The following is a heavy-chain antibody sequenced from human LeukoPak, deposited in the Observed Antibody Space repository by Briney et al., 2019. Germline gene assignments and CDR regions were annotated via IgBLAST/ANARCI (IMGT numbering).Heavy chain of an antibody. CDR2: IYTSGST. CDR3: AREKWELGAYFDY. D-gene: IGHD1-26*01. V-gene: IGHV4-61*02. Sequence: PSQTLSLTCTVSGGSISSGSYYWSWIRQPAGKGLEWIGRIYTSGSTNYNPSLKSRVTISVDTSKNQFSLKLSSVTAADTAVYYCAREKWELGAYFDYWGQGTLVTVSS. CDR1: GGSISSGSYY. J-gene: IGHJ4*02.